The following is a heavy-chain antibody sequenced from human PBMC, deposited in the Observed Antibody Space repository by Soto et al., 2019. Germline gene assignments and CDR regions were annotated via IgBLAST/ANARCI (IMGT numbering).Heavy chain of an antibody. CDR3: ARSEEDSDYYYYGMDV. CDR1: GDTVSSNSVA. J-gene: IGHJ6*02. CDR2: TYYRSRWYS. V-gene: IGHV6-1*01. Sequence: PSQTLSLTCVGSGDTVSSNSVAWNWVRQSPSRGLEWLGRTYYRSRWYSDYAVSVRSRIDINADTSKNQVSLQLNSVTPEDTAVYYCARSEEDSDYYYYGMDVSGQGTTVTVSS. D-gene: IGHD2-15*01.